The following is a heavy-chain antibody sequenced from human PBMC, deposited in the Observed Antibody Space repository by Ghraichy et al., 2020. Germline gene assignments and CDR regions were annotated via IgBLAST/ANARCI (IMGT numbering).Heavy chain of an antibody. CDR2: ISGSGGST. CDR3: AKVSMVATEAIDY. J-gene: IGHJ4*02. CDR1: GFTFSSYA. D-gene: IGHD5-12*01. Sequence: GGSLRLSCAASGFTFSSYAMSWVRQAPGKGLEWVSAISGSGGSTYYADSVKGRFTISRDNSKNTLYLQMNSLRAEDTAVYYFAKVSMVATEAIDYWGQGTLVTVSS. V-gene: IGHV3-23*01.